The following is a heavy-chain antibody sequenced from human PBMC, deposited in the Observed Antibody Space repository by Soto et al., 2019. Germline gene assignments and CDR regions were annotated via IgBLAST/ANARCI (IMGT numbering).Heavy chain of an antibody. Sequence: QITLKESGPPLVKPTETLTLTCTFSGFSLSTSGVGVGWVRQPPGKALEWLLFIYWDDDRRYSPSLRSRLTITKDTSKNQVVLTRTNMAPVDTATYFCAHRRIGGSQWNYGELDYWGQGTLVTVSS. CDR3: AHRRIGGSQWNYGELDY. D-gene: IGHD1-7*01. J-gene: IGHJ4*02. CDR1: GFSLSTSGVG. CDR2: IYWDDDR. V-gene: IGHV2-5*02.